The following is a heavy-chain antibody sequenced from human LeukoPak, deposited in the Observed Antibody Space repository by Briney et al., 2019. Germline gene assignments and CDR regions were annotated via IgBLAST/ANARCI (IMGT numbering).Heavy chain of an antibody. CDR2: ISYDGSNK. J-gene: IGHJ4*02. Sequence: GGSLRLSCAASGFTFGIYGIHWVRQAPGKGLGWVAVISYDGSNKHHADSVKGRFTISRDNSKNTLYLQMSILRAEDTAVYYCARDRFTYWSGGTSYLLYIWARGTLVTVSS. D-gene: IGHD2-15*01. CDR3: ARDRFTYWSGGTSYLLYI. V-gene: IGHV3-30*03. CDR1: GFTFGIYG.